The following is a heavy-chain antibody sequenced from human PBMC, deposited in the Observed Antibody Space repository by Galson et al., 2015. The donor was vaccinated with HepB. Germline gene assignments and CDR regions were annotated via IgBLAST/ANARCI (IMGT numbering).Heavy chain of an antibody. CDR1: GFTFSSYG. V-gene: IGHV3-30*18. J-gene: IGHJ5*02. CDR3: AKAAIQSSWFDP. Sequence: SLRLSCAASGFTFSSYGMHWVRQAPGKGLEWVAVISYDGSNKYYADSVKGRFTISRDNSKNTLYLQMNSLRAEDTAVYYCAKAAIQSSWFDPWGQGTLVTVSS. D-gene: IGHD5/OR15-5a*01. CDR2: ISYDGSNK.